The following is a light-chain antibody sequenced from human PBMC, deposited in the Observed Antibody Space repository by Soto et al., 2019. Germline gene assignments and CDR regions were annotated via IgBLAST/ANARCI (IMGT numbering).Light chain of an antibody. V-gene: IGKV1-39*01. CDR2: AAS. Sequence: DIQMTQSPSSLSASVGDRVTITCRASQSISSYLNWYQQKPGKAPKLLISAASSLQSGVPSRFSGSGSGTDFTLTISSLQPEDFATYYCQQSYSIFMYTFGQGTKLEIK. CDR1: QSISSY. CDR3: QQSYSIFMYT. J-gene: IGKJ2*01.